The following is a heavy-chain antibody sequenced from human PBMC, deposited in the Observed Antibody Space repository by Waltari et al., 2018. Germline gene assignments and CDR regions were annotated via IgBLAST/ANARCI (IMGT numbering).Heavy chain of an antibody. V-gene: IGHV3-33*01. Sequence: QEQLVESGGGVVQPGTSLRLSCAASGFIFSTYGRHWVGQAPGKGLEWLTLIWHDGSNKNYAKSVKGRFTISRDNSKNTLYLQMKSLRVEDTAVYYCARGAEYGNGLDVWGQGTTVTV. CDR1: GFIFSTYG. D-gene: IGHD2-2*01. CDR3: ARGAEYGNGLDV. CDR2: IWHDGSNK. J-gene: IGHJ6*02.